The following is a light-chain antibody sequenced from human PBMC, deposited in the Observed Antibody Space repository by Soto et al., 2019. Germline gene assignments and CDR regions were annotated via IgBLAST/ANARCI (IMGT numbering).Light chain of an antibody. CDR2: DAS. CDR1: QGVSSY. CDR3: HQRSNWPQS. Sequence: EIVMSKYPGPPSVSPGERATLSCMASQGVSSYLAWYQQKPGQAPRLLIYDASNRATGIPARFSGSGSETDFTLTISSLEPEDFAVYYCHQRSNWPQSFGQGTKVDIK. J-gene: IGKJ1*01. V-gene: IGKV3-11*01.